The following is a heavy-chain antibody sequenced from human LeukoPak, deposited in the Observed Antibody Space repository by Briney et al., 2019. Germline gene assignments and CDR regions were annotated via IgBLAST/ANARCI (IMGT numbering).Heavy chain of an antibody. V-gene: IGHV1-8*01. J-gene: IGHJ4*02. CDR1: GYTLTELS. D-gene: IGHD6-19*01. Sequence: GASVKVSCKVSGYTLTELSMHWVRQATGQGLEWMGWMNPNSGNTGYAQKFQGRVTMTRNTSISTAYMELSSLRSEDTAVYYCVCGPGIAVAGDYWGQGTLVTVSS. CDR3: VCGPGIAVAGDY. CDR2: MNPNSGNT.